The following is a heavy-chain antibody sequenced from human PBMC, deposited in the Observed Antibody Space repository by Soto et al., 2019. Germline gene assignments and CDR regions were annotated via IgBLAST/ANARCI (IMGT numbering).Heavy chain of an antibody. CDR2: IRSKANSYAT. CDR3: TRPTTTVTTSYYYYMDV. Sequence: EVQLVESGGGLVQPGGSLKLYCAASGFTFSGSAMHWVRQASGKGLEWVGRIRSKANSYATAYAASVKGRFTISRDDSKNTAYLQMNSLKTEDTAVYYCTRPTTTVTTSYYYYMDVWGKGTTVTVSS. CDR1: GFTFSGSA. J-gene: IGHJ6*03. D-gene: IGHD4-17*01. V-gene: IGHV3-73*01.